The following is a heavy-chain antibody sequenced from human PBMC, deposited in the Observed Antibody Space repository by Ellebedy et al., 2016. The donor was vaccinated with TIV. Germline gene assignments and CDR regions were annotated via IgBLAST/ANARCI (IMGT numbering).Heavy chain of an antibody. V-gene: IGHV3-15*01. Sequence: PGGSLRLSCAASGFTFSNAWMSWVRQAPGKGLEWVGRIKSKTDGGTTDYAAPVKGRFTISRDDSKNTLYLQMNSLKTEDTAVYYCTTESHQRVDGMDVWGQGTTVTVSS. CDR1: GFTFSNAW. J-gene: IGHJ6*02. CDR3: TTESHQRVDGMDV. CDR2: IKSKTDGGTT. D-gene: IGHD2-2*01.